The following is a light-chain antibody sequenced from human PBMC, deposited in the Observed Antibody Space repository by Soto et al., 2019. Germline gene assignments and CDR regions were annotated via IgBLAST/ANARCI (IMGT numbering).Light chain of an antibody. Sequence: EIVMTQSPATLSVSPGERATLSCRASLSVNSNLAWYQQKPGQAHRLLIYVASTRATGIAARFSGSGYGTEFTLTISSLQSEDFAVYYCQQYNRLPLTFGGGTKLEIK. V-gene: IGKV3-15*01. CDR1: LSVNSN. CDR3: QQYNRLPLT. CDR2: VAS. J-gene: IGKJ4*01.